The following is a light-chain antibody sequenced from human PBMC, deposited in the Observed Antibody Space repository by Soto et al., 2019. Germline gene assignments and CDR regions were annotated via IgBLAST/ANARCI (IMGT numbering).Light chain of an antibody. J-gene: IGLJ3*02. CDR1: NSNIGSNI. V-gene: IGLV1-44*01. Sequence: QAVVTQPPSASGTPGQRVTISCSGGNSNIGSNIVNWYQQLPGTAPRLLIYGNSQRPSGVPDRFSGSKSGTSASLAISGLQSEDEADYYCASWDDSVNGWVFGGGTKVTVL. CDR3: ASWDDSVNGWV. CDR2: GNS.